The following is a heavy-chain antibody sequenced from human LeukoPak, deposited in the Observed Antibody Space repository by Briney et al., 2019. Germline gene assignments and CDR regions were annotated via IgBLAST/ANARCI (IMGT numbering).Heavy chain of an antibody. CDR2: IKQDGSEK. J-gene: IGHJ6*03. V-gene: IGHV3-7*01. CDR1: GFTFSSYW. Sequence: GSLRLSCAASGFTFSSYWMSWVRQAPGKGREWVANIKQDGSEKFCVDSVKGRFTISRDNAKNSLYLQMNSLRAEDTAVYYCARDYLDYYGSGSYNYYYYYMDVWGKGTTVTVSS. CDR3: ARDYLDYYGSGSYNYYYYYMDV. D-gene: IGHD3-10*01.